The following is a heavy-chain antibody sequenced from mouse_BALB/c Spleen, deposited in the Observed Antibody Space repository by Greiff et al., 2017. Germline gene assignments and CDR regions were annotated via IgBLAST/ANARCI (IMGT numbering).Heavy chain of an antibody. J-gene: IGHJ4*01. CDR1: GFSLTSYC. CDR2: IWAGGST. CDR3: SRGWGGNYGAIDY. Sequence: VKLMESGPGLVEPSQTLSITCTVSGFSLTSYCVHWVRQPPGKGLEWLGVIWAGGSTNYNSDLMSRLSISKDNTKIHVFLKMNSLQTDDTAMDYCSRGWGGNYGAIDYWGQGTSVTVSS. D-gene: IGHD2-1*01. V-gene: IGHV2-9*02.